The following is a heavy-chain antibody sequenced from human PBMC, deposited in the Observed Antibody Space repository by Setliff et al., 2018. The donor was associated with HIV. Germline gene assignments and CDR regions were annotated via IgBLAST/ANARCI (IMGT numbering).Heavy chain of an antibody. D-gene: IGHD3-10*01. J-gene: IGHJ4*02. Sequence: SETLSLTCTVSGVSFGSSDYYRAWIRQPPGKGLEWIGSFYYSGSTYYNPSLKSRVTISVDTSKDQFSLRLTSVTAADTAVYYCARNTRAGDFDYWGQGTLVTVSS. CDR1: GVSFGSSDYY. CDR3: ARNTRAGDFDY. V-gene: IGHV4-39*01. CDR2: FYYSGST.